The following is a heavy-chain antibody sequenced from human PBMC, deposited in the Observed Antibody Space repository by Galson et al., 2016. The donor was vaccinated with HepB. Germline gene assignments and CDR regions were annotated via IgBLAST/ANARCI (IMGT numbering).Heavy chain of an antibody. D-gene: IGHD3-3*01. V-gene: IGHV3-23*01. CDR2: ITASGTTT. CDR3: AKDANFWSGYPEDAFDM. Sequence: SLRLSCAASGFAFTFYAMNWVRQTPGKGLEWVASITASGTTTHYADSVEGRFTVSRDSSKKMLFLQMNSLRVEDPAVYYCAKDANFWSGYPEDAFDMWGQGTMVTVSS. J-gene: IGHJ3*02. CDR1: GFAFTFYA.